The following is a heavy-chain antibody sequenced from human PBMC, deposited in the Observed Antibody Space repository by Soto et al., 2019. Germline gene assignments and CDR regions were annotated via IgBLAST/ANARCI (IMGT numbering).Heavy chain of an antibody. Sequence: ASVKVSCKVSGYTITELSMHWVRQAPGKGLEWMGGFDPEDGETIYAQKFQGRVTMTEDTSTDTAYMELSSLRSEDTAVYYCATDLRTYYDFWSGYYHPRTYYYYYGMDVWGQGTTVTVSS. V-gene: IGHV1-24*01. CDR2: FDPEDGET. D-gene: IGHD3-3*01. CDR1: GYTITELS. J-gene: IGHJ6*02. CDR3: ATDLRTYYDFWSGYYHPRTYYYYYGMDV.